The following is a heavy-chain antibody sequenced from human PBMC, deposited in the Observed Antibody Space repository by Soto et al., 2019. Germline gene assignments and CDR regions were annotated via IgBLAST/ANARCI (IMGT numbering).Heavy chain of an antibody. CDR2: MNPGSGDT. J-gene: IGHJ5*02. Sequence: ASVKVSCKASGYSFTNNDVSWVRQATGQGLEWMGWMNPGSGDTGYAQKFQGRVTMTRDISTATAYMELSSLRSDDTATYYCARMATFGSLNWFDPWGQGTLVTVS. V-gene: IGHV1-8*01. CDR1: GYSFTNND. D-gene: IGHD3-16*01. CDR3: ARMATFGSLNWFDP.